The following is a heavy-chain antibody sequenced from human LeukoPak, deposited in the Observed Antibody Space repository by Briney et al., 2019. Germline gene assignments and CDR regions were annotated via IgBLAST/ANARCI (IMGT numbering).Heavy chain of an antibody. J-gene: IGHJ3*02. V-gene: IGHV3-21*01. CDR3: ARGSVGAFDI. D-gene: IGHD1-26*01. CDR2: ISSSSSYN. Sequence: PGGSLRLSCAASGFTFSSYSMNWVRQAPGKGLEWVSSISSSSSYNYYADSVKGRFTISRDNANNSLFLQMNSLRAEDTAGYYCARGSVGAFDIWGQGTMVTVSS. CDR1: GFTFSSYS.